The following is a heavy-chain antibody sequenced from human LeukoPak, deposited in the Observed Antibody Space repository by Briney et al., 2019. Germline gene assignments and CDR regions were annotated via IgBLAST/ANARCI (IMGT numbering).Heavy chain of an antibody. CDR3: ARDSSNYGDYPPPSDY. CDR1: GFTFSSYS. CDR2: ISSSSSYI. J-gene: IGHJ4*02. Sequence: GGSLRLSCAASGFTFSSYSMNWVRQAPGKGLEWVSSISSSSSYIYYADSVKGRFTISRDNAKNSLYLQMNSLRAEDTAVYYCARDSSNYGDYPPPSDYWGQGTLVTVSS. V-gene: IGHV3-21*01. D-gene: IGHD4-17*01.